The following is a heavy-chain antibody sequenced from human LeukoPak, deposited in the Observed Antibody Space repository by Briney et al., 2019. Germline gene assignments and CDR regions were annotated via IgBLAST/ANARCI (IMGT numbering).Heavy chain of an antibody. V-gene: IGHV3-20*04. J-gene: IGHJ4*02. CDR1: GFTFDDYG. D-gene: IGHD3-22*01. Sequence: GGSLRLSCAASGFTFDDYGMSWVRQAPGKGLEWVSGINWNGGSTGYADSVKGRFTISRDNAKNSLYLQMNSLRAEDTALYYCARLAYYYDSSGYFDYWGQGTLVTVSS. CDR2: INWNGGST. CDR3: ARLAYYYDSSGYFDY.